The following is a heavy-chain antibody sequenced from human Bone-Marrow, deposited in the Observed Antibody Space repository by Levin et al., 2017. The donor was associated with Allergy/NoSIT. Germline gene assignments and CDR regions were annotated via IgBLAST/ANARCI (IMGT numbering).Heavy chain of an antibody. J-gene: IGHJ5*02. CDR3: ASQSGWLTTGFDP. D-gene: IGHD1-1*01. CDR1: GFTVSSNY. Sequence: PGGSLRLSCAASGFTVSSNYMSWVRQAPGKGLEWVSVIYSGGSTYYADSVKGRFTISRDNSKNTLYLQMNSLRAEDTAVYYCASQSGWLTTGFDPWGQGTLVTVSS. CDR2: IYSGGST. V-gene: IGHV3-66*04.